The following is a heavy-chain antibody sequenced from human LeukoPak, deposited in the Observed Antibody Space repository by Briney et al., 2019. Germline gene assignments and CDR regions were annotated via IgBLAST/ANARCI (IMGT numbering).Heavy chain of an antibody. V-gene: IGHV3-48*04. Sequence: GGSLRLSCAASGFTFSSYAMSWIRQAPGKGLEWVSYISSRSSTIYYADSVKGRFTISRDNATNSLYLQMNSLRAEDTAVYYCARKGGPLGPPFDNWGQGTLVTVSS. CDR2: ISSRSSTI. J-gene: IGHJ4*02. CDR1: GFTFSSYA. CDR3: ARKGGPLGPPFDN. D-gene: IGHD7-27*01.